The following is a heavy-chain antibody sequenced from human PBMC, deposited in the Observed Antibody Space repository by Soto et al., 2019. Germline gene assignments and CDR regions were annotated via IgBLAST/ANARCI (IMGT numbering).Heavy chain of an antibody. CDR3: ARHLSAPYYDFWSGYHNPSAMDV. D-gene: IGHD3-3*01. J-gene: IGHJ6*02. CDR1: GGSFSGYY. Sequence: SETLSLTCAVYGGSFSGYYWSWIRQPPGKGLEWIGEINHSGSTNYNPSLKSRVTISVDTSKNQFSLKLSSVTAADTAVYYCARHLSAPYYDFWSGYHNPSAMDVWGQGTTVTVSS. CDR2: INHSGST. V-gene: IGHV4-34*01.